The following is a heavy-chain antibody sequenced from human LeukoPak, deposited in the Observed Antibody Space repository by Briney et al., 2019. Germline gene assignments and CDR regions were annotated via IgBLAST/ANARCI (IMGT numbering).Heavy chain of an antibody. CDR2: INPSSAST. V-gene: IGHV1-2*02. CDR3: ARLEESGS. J-gene: IGHJ5*02. CDR1: GYTFTGYY. Sequence: ASVKVSCKASGYTFTGYYMHWVRQAPGQGLEWMGWINPSSASTNYAQKFHGRVTMTRDTSISTAYMELSRLRSDDTAVYYCARLEESGSWGQGTLVTVSS. D-gene: IGHD6-25*01.